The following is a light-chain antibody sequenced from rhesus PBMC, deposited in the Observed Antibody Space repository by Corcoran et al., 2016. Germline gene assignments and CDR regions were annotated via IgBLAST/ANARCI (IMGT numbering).Light chain of an antibody. CDR2: DVS. CDR3: CSYTTSSTLV. CDR1: SSDVGGYTY. Sequence: QSAPTQPPSVSGSPGQSVTISCTGTSSDVGGYTYVSWYQQHPGKAPKLMIYDVSKRPSGVSDRVSGSKSGNTASLTISGLQAEDAADYYCCSYTTSSTLVFGSGTKLTVL. V-gene: IGLV2S7*01. J-gene: IGLJ6*01.